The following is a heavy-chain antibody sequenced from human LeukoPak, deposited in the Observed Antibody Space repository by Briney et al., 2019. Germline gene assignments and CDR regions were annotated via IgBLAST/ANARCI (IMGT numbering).Heavy chain of an antibody. J-gene: IGHJ6*02. CDR1: GFTFSSYS. Sequence: GGSLRLSCAASGFTFSSYSINWVRQAPGKGLEWVSYISGGSDTMYNADSVKGRFTISRDNAKNSLYLQMNSLRAEDTAVYYCARDVRSLMDVWGQGTTVTVSS. D-gene: IGHD3-10*02. V-gene: IGHV3-48*01. CDR2: ISGGSDTM. CDR3: ARDVRSLMDV.